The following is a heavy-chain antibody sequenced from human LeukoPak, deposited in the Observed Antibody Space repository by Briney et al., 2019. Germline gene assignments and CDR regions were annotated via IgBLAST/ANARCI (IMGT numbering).Heavy chain of an antibody. D-gene: IGHD6-13*01. CDR2: ISGSGGST. V-gene: IGHV3-23*01. J-gene: IGHJ2*01. CDR3: AKDHGYSSSWYRNWYFDL. CDR1: GFTFSSYA. Sequence: GSLRLSCAASGFTFSSYAMSWVRQAPGKGLEWVSAISGSGGSTYYADSVKGRFTISRDNSKNTLYLQMNSLRAEDTAVYYCAKDHGYSSSWYRNWYFDLWGRGTLVTVSS.